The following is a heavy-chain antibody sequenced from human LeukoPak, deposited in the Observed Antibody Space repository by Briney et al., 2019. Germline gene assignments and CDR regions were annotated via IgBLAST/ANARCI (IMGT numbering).Heavy chain of an antibody. V-gene: IGHV4-34*01. D-gene: IGHD3-10*01. J-gene: IGHJ4*02. Sequence: PSETLSFTCAVYGGSFSGYYWSWIRQPPGKGLEWIGEINHSGSTNYNPSLKSRVTISVDTSKNQFSLKLSSVTAADTAVYYCASSSYYYGSGSYFYWGQGTLVTVSS. CDR2: INHSGST. CDR1: GGSFSGYY. CDR3: ASSSYYYGSGSYFY.